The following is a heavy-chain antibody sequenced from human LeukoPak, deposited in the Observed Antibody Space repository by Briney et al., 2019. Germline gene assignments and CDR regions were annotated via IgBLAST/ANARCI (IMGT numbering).Heavy chain of an antibody. D-gene: IGHD5-12*01. CDR3: AREGRGYSFQNWYFDL. CDR1: GGSISSYY. CDR2: IYYSGST. V-gene: IGHV4-59*01. Sequence: SETLSLTSTVSGGSISSYYWSWIRQPPGKGLEWIGYIYYSGSTNYNPSLKSRVTISVDTSKNQFSLKLSSVTAADTAVHYCAREGRGYSFQNWYFDLWGRGTLVTVSS. J-gene: IGHJ2*01.